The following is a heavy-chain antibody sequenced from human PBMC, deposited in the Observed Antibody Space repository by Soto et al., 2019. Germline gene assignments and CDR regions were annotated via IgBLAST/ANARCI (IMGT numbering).Heavy chain of an antibody. CDR2: IYWDDDK. D-gene: IGHD6-13*01. J-gene: IGHJ5*02. V-gene: IGHV2-5*02. Sequence: QITLKESGPPLVKPTQTLTLTCTFSGFSLSTSGVGVGWIRQPPGKALEWLALIYWDDDKRYSPSLKSRLTITKDTSKNQVVLTMTNMDPVDTATYYCAHNYGSRSSSWYRWFDPWGQGTLVTVSS. CDR1: GFSLSTSGVG. CDR3: AHNYGSRSSSWYRWFDP.